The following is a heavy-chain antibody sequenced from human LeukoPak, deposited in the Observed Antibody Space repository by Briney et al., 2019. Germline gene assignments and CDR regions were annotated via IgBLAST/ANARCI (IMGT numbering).Heavy chain of an antibody. CDR2: IKQDGSEI. CDR3: ARADWRDSSSSLGDY. V-gene: IGHV3-7*01. Sequence: GGSLRLSCAASGFTFSGYWMDWVRQAPGKGLEWVATIKQDGSEIYYVDSVKGRFTISRDNAQNSLYLQMNSLRAEDTAVYYCARADWRDSSSSLGDYWGQGTLVTVSS. D-gene: IGHD6-6*01. J-gene: IGHJ4*02. CDR1: GFTFSGYW.